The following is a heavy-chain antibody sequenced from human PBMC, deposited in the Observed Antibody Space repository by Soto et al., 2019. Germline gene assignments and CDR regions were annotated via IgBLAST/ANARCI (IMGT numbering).Heavy chain of an antibody. D-gene: IGHD4-17*01. V-gene: IGHV5-10-1*01. CDR1: GYSFTSYW. CDR2: IDPSDSYT. CDR3: ASGYGDYDGNFDY. Sequence: GESLKISCNGSGYSFTSYWISWVRQMPGKGLEWMGRIDPSDSYTNYSPSFQGHVTISADKSISTAYLQWSSLKASDTAMYYCASGYGDYDGNFDYWGQGTLVTVSS. J-gene: IGHJ4*02.